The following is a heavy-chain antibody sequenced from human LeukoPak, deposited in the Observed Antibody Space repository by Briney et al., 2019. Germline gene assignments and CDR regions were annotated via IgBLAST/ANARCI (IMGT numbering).Heavy chain of an antibody. D-gene: IGHD2-8*02. Sequence: PRRSLRLSCAASGFTFSRYSMAWVRQAPGRGLDWVSTIGGRGGPRTFYADSVKGRFTISRDNSKDTVYLQMDTLGAEDTAVYFCAKEGLLGGYYFDLWGQGTPVTVSS. CDR3: AKEGLLGGYYFDL. J-gene: IGHJ4*02. CDR1: GFTFSRYS. V-gene: IGHV3-23*01. CDR2: IGGRGGPRT.